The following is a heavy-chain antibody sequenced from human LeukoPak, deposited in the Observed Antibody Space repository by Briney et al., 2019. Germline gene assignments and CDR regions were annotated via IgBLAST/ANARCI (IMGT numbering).Heavy chain of an antibody. CDR1: GGSISSGGYY. D-gene: IGHD1-26*01. Sequence: SETLSLTCTVSGGSISSGGYYWSWIRQHPGKGLEWIGYIYYSGSTYYNPSLKSRVTISVDTSKNQFSLKLSSVTAADTAVYYCARHGASNRTYYYGMDVWGQGTTVTVSS. V-gene: IGHV4-31*03. J-gene: IGHJ6*02. CDR2: IYYSGST. CDR3: ARHGASNRTYYYGMDV.